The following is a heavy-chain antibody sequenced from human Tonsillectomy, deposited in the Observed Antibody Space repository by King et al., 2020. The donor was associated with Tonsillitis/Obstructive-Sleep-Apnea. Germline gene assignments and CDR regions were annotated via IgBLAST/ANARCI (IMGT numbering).Heavy chain of an antibody. CDR1: GGSISNTNYF. J-gene: IGHJ4*02. V-gene: IGHV4-39*07. CDR2: IYYSGST. D-gene: IGHD4-17*01. Sequence: QLVESGSGLVKPSETLSLTCAVSGGSISNTNYFWGWIRQPPGKGLEWIGGIYYSGSTDYNPSLKSRVTMSVDTSKNQFSLRLRSVTAADTAVYYCARTTLTIYYFDYWGQGTLVTVSS. CDR3: ARTTLTIYYFDY.